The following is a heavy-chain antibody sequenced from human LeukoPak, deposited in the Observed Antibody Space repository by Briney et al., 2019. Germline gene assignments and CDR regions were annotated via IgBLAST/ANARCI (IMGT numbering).Heavy chain of an antibody. CDR1: GYTFTSYD. Sequence: ASVKVSCKASGYTFTSYDINWVRQATGQGLEWMGWMNPNSGNTGYAQKFQGRVTMTRNTSISTAYMELSSLRSEDTAVYYCARFEYGSGSYYNDPVDYWGQGTLVTVSS. CDR3: ARFEYGSGSYYNDPVDY. J-gene: IGHJ4*02. CDR2: MNPNSGNT. D-gene: IGHD3-10*01. V-gene: IGHV1-8*01.